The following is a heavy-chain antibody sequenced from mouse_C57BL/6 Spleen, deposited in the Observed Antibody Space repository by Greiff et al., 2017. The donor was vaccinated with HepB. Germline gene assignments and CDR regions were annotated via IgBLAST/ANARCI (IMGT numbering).Heavy chain of an antibody. CDR1: GYTFTSYW. D-gene: IGHD4-1*01. Sequence: QVQLQQPGAELVKPGASVKLSCKASGYTFTSYWMHWVKQRPGQGLEWIGMIHPNSGSTNYNEKFKSKATLTVDKSSSTAYMQLSSLTSEYSAVYYCARRTSNWENAMDYWGQGTSVTVSS. CDR3: ARRTSNWENAMDY. V-gene: IGHV1-64*01. CDR2: IHPNSGST. J-gene: IGHJ4*01.